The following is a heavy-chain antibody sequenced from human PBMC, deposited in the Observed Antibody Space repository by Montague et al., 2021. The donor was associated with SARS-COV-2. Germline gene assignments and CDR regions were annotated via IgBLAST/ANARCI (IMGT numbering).Heavy chain of an antibody. CDR3: ARAYCGGDCHAGP. CDR1: VGSISNYY. Sequence: SETLSLTCTVSVGSISNYYWTWIRQPPGKGLEWIGYIYDSGSANYNPSLESRSTISVDTSNNQFSLRLSSVTAADTAVYYCARAYCGGDCHAGPWGQGILVTVSS. D-gene: IGHD2-21*02. J-gene: IGHJ5*02. V-gene: IGHV4-59*01. CDR2: IYDSGSA.